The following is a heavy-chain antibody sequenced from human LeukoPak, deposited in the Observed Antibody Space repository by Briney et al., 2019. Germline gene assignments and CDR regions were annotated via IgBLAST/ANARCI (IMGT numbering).Heavy chain of an antibody. Sequence: QAGGSLRLSCAASGFTFSSYAMHWVRQAPGKGLEWVAVISYDGSNKYYADSVKGRFTISRDNSKNTLYLQMNSLRAEDTAVYYCVRGGGLEEVGDYWGQGTLVTVSS. CDR2: ISYDGSNK. CDR3: VRGGGLEEVGDY. J-gene: IGHJ4*02. D-gene: IGHD3-16*01. CDR1: GFTFSSYA. V-gene: IGHV3-30*04.